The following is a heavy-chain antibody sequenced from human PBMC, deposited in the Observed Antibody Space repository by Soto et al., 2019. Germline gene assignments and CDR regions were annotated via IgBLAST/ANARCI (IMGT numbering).Heavy chain of an antibody. J-gene: IGHJ6*02. CDR1: GYTFTSYY. Sequence: GASVKVSCKASGYTFTSYYMHWVRQAPGQGLEWMGIINPSGGSTSYAQKFQGRVTMTRDTSTSTVYMELSSLRSEDTAVYYCARERNYGYYYYYGMDVWGQGTTVTVSS. D-gene: IGHD3-16*01. CDR2: INPSGGST. CDR3: ARERNYGYYYYYGMDV. V-gene: IGHV1-46*01.